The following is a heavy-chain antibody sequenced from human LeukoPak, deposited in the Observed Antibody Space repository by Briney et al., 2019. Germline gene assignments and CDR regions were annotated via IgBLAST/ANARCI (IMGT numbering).Heavy chain of an antibody. Sequence: GASVKVSCKASGYTFTSYGISWVRQAPGQGLEWMGWINPNSGGTNYAQKFQGRVTMTRDTSISTAYMELSRLRSDDTAVYYCARDYAPYYYDSSGYYTYFDYWGQGTLVTVSS. V-gene: IGHV1-2*02. CDR2: INPNSGGT. J-gene: IGHJ4*02. CDR3: ARDYAPYYYDSSGYYTYFDY. D-gene: IGHD3-22*01. CDR1: GYTFTSYG.